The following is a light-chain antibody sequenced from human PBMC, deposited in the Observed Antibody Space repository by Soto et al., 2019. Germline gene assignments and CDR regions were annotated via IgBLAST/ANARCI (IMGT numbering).Light chain of an antibody. CDR1: NIASKS. Sequence: SYELTQPPSVSVAPGQTARITCGGNNIASKSVHWYQQRPGQAPVLVLYDDSNRPSGIPERFSGSNSGSTATLTISSVEDGDEAEYFCQVWDISTDKYLFGTGTKLTV. J-gene: IGLJ1*01. CDR2: DDS. CDR3: QVWDISTDKYL. V-gene: IGLV3-21*02.